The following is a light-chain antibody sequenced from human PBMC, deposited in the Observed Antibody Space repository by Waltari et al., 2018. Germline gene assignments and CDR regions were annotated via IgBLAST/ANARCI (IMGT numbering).Light chain of an antibody. J-gene: IGLJ2*01. CDR3: SSYTSSSTGI. V-gene: IGLV2-14*01. CDR2: EVY. Sequence: QSALTQPASVSGSPGPSIPISCTGTSRDVGGYTFVSWYQQHPGKVPKLIIYEVYNRPSGVSYRFSGSKSGNTASLTISGLQTEDEADYYCSSYTSSSTGIFGGGTKLTVL. CDR1: SRDVGGYTF.